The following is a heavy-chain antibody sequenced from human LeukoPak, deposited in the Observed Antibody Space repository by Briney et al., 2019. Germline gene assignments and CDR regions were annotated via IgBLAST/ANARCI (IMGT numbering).Heavy chain of an antibody. D-gene: IGHD3-3*01. CDR1: GGSFSGYY. J-gene: IGHJ3*02. Sequence: PSETLSLTCAVYGGSFSGYYWSWIRQPPGKGLEWIGEINHSGSTNYSPSLKSRVTISVDTSKNQFSLKLSSVTAADTAVYYCARAYYDFWSGYYDAFDIWGQGTMVTVSS. CDR3: ARAYYDFWSGYYDAFDI. CDR2: INHSGST. V-gene: IGHV4-34*01.